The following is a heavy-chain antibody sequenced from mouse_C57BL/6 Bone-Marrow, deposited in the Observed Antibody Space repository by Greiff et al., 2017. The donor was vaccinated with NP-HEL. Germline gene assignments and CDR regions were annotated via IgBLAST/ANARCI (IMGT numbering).Heavy chain of an antibody. Sequence: QVQLKQPGAELVKPGASVKVSCKASGYTFTSYWMHWVKQRPGQGLEWIGRIHPSDSDTNYNQKFKGKATLTVDKSSSTAYMQLSSLTSEDSAVYYCAIYDYGSRYYFDYWGQGTTLTVSS. V-gene: IGHV1-74*01. CDR3: AIYDYGSRYYFDY. CDR2: IHPSDSDT. J-gene: IGHJ2*01. D-gene: IGHD1-1*01. CDR1: GYTFTSYW.